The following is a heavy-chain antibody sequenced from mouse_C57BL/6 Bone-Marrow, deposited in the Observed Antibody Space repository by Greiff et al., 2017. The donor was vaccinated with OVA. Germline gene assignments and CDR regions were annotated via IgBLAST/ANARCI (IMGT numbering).Heavy chain of an antibody. Sequence: VQLQQPGAELVKPGASVKLSCKASGYTFTSYWMHWVKQRPGQGLEWIGMIHPNSGSTNYNEKFKSKATLTVDKSSSTAYMQLSSLTSEDSAVYYCARSYYGSSPLAMDYGGQGTSVTVSS. V-gene: IGHV1-64*01. D-gene: IGHD1-1*01. J-gene: IGHJ4*01. CDR1: GYTFTSYW. CDR3: ARSYYGSSPLAMDY. CDR2: IHPNSGST.